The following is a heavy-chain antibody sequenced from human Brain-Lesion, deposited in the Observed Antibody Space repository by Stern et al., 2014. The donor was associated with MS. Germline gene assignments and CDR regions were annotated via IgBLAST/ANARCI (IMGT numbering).Heavy chain of an antibody. D-gene: IGHD3-3*01. V-gene: IGHV3-7*01. J-gene: IGHJ6*02. CDR3: ARVYNTIYGIVTQRGSGMDV. CDR2: VEEDGTEE. CDR1: GFTFGHYC. Sequence: VQLVESGGGLVQPGGSLTISCTASGFTFGHYCITWVRQAPGQGLELVANVEEDGTEENYVDSVNGRFTISSDNTTNSLYMEQNSLRDEDTAVYYCARVYNTIYGIVTQRGSGMDVWGQGTPVIVSS.